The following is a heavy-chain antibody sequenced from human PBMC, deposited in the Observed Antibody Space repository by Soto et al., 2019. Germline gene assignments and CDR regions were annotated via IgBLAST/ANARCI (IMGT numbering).Heavy chain of an antibody. V-gene: IGHV4-31*03. D-gene: IGHD6-13*01. CDR2: IYYSGST. J-gene: IGHJ5*02. CDR3: ARAGIAAAATGGWFDP. Sequence: PSETLSLTCTVSGGSISSGGYYWSWIRQHPGKGLEWIGYIYYSGSTYYNPSLKSRVTISVDTSKNQFSLKLSSVTAADTAVYYCARAGIAAAATGGWFDPWGKGTLVTVSS. CDR1: GGSISSGGYY.